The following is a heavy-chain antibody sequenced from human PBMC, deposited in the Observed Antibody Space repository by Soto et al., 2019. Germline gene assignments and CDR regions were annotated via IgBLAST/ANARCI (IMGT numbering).Heavy chain of an antibody. J-gene: IGHJ6*02. CDR1: GFTLSNSD. Sequence: PGGSLRLSCAASGFTLSNSDMSWVRQAPGKGLEWVSYISRGGGETYYADSVKGRFTISRDNAKNSLYLQMNSLRDEDTAVYYCARFYYDSSGYLPSPYYYYYGMDVWGQGTTVTVSS. D-gene: IGHD3-22*01. V-gene: IGHV3-11*06. CDR2: ISRGGGET. CDR3: ARFYYDSSGYLPSPYYYYYGMDV.